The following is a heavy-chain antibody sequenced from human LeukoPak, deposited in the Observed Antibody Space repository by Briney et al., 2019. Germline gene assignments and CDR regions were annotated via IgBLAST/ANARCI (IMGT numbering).Heavy chain of an antibody. J-gene: IGHJ3*02. CDR2: ITPIFGTA. V-gene: IGHV1-69*05. CDR3: ARDGANWAHDAFDI. CDR1: GGTFSSYA. Sequence: ASVKVSCKASGGTFSSYAISWVRQAPGQGLEWMGGITPIFGTAKYAQKVQGRVTMSTDESTSTAYMELSSLRSEDTAVYYCARDGANWAHDAFDIWGQGTMVTVSS. D-gene: IGHD7-27*01.